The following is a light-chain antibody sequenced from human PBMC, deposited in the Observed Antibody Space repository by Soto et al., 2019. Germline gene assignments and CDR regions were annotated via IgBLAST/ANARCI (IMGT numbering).Light chain of an antibody. CDR3: SSYAVTNIFV. Sequence: QSVLTQPPSVSGAPGQRVTISCTGSSSNFGAGYEVHWYKQVPGAAPTLVIFNNLNRPSGVPERFSGSKSGTSASLVISGLQAEDEADYYCSSYAVTNIFVFGTGTKVTVL. V-gene: IGLV1-40*01. J-gene: IGLJ1*01. CDR1: SSNFGAGYE. CDR2: NNL.